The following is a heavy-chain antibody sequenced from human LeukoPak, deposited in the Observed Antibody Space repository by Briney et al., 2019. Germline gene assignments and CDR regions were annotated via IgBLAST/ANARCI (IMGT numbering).Heavy chain of an antibody. J-gene: IGHJ4*02. CDR2: IIPIFGTA. Sequence: SVKLSCNASGGTFSSYAINWVRQAPGQGLEWMGGIIPIFGTANYAQKFQGRVTITADESTSTAYMELSSLRSEDTAVSYCASEAGVDTASYFDYWGQGTLVTVSS. CDR1: GGTFSSYA. CDR3: ASEAGVDTASYFDY. D-gene: IGHD5-18*01. V-gene: IGHV1-69*01.